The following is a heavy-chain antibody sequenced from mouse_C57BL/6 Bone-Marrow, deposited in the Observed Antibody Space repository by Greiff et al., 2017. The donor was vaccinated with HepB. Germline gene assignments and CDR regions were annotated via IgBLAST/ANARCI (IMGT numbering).Heavy chain of an antibody. Sequence: EVKLVESGGGLVKPGGSLKLSCAASGFTFSSYAMSWVRQTPDKRLEWVATISDGGSYTYYPDNVKGRFTISRDNAKNNLYLQMSHLKSEDTAMYYCARADYYWYYDGWGTGTTVTVSS. CDR3: ARADYYWYYDG. V-gene: IGHV5-4*03. J-gene: IGHJ1*03. D-gene: IGHD2-4*01. CDR2: ISDGGSYT. CDR1: GFTFSSYA.